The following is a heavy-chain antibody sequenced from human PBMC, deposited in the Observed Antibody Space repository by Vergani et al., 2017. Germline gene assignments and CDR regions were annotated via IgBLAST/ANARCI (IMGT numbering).Heavy chain of an antibody. Sequence: QVQLQESGPGLVKPSETLSLTCTVSGGSISSYYWSWIRQPPGKGLEWIGYIYYSGSTNYNPSLKGRVTISVDTSKNQFSLKLSSVTAADTAVYYCASGFVGYYYGIDVWGQGTTVTVSS. D-gene: IGHD3-10*01. CDR1: GGSISSYY. J-gene: IGHJ6*02. V-gene: IGHV4-59*01. CDR2: IYYSGST. CDR3: ASGFVGYYYGIDV.